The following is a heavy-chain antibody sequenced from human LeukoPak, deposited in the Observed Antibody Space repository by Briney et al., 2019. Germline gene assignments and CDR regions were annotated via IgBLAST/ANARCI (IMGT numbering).Heavy chain of an antibody. Sequence: PSETLSLTCAVYGGSFSAYYWSWIRQPPGKGLEWIGEINHSGSTNYNPSLKSRVTISVDTSKNQFSLKLSSVTAADTAVYYCARDPCGGDCYYYYGMDVWGQGTTVTVSS. CDR2: INHSGST. V-gene: IGHV4-34*01. CDR1: GGSFSAYY. J-gene: IGHJ6*02. D-gene: IGHD2-21*02. CDR3: ARDPCGGDCYYYYGMDV.